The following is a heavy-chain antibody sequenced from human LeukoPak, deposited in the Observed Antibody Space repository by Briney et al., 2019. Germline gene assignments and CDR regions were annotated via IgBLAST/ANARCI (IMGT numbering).Heavy chain of an antibody. J-gene: IGHJ4*02. CDR2: IYSGGST. V-gene: IGHV3-53*01. CDR1: GFTVSSNY. Sequence: GGSLRLSCAASGFTVSSNYMSWVRQAPGKGLEWVSVIYSGGSTYYADSVKGRFTISRDNSKNTLYLQMNSLRAEDTAVYYCARGMYSSGWFLDYWGQGTLVTVSS. D-gene: IGHD6-19*01. CDR3: ARGMYSSGWFLDY.